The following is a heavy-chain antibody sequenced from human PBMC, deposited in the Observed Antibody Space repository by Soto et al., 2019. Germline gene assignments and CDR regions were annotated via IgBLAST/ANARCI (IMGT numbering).Heavy chain of an antibody. D-gene: IGHD6-19*01. V-gene: IGHV3-30-3*01. CDR1: GSTLSSYS. CDR3: ARSVAVAGLDY. J-gene: IGHJ4*02. Sequence: QVQLVESGGGVVQPGRSLRLSCAASGSTLSSYSMHWVRQAPGKGLEWVGVISYDGNKKYYRDSVKGRFSISRDTSNNTVHLQMNSLRPDDTAVYYCARSVAVAGLDYWGQGSLVTVSS. CDR2: ISYDGNKK.